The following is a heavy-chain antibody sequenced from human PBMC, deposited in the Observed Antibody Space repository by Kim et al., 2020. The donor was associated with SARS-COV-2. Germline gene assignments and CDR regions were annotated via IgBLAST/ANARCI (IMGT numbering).Heavy chain of an antibody. D-gene: IGHD3-16*01. CDR2: ISYEGSKK. J-gene: IGHJ6*02. Sequence: GGSLRLSCAASGFSFNNFGMHWVRQAPGKGLEWVALISYEGSKKYYADSLKGRFTISRDSSKNTLLNSLRAEDTAVYYCAKDRSFFMITFGGESGGLDVWGQGTTVPVSS. CDR1: GFSFNNFG. CDR3: AKDRSFFMITFGGESGGLDV. V-gene: IGHV3-30*18.